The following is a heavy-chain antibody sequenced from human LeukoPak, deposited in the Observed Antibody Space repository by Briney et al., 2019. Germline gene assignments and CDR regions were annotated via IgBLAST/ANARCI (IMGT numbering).Heavy chain of an antibody. Sequence: GASVKVSCKASGYTFTSYGISWVRQAPGQGLEWMGWISAYNGNTNYAQKLQGRVTMTTDTSTSTAYMELRSLRSDDTAVYYCARSHTMVRGVIIGGFDYWGQGTLVTVSS. J-gene: IGHJ4*02. CDR1: GYTFTSYG. CDR2: ISAYNGNT. CDR3: ARSHTMVRGVIIGGFDY. V-gene: IGHV1-18*04. D-gene: IGHD3-10*01.